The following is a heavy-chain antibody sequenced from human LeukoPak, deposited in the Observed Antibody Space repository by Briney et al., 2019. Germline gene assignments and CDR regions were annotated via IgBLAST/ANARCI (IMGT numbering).Heavy chain of an antibody. J-gene: IGHJ6*02. V-gene: IGHV4-4*07. D-gene: IGHD3-10*01. Sequence: ASETLSLTCTVSGGSISSYYWSWIRQPAGKGLEWIGRIYTSGSTNYNPSLKSRVTMSVDTSKNQFSLKLSSVTAADTAVYYCARGPAYLGDGSGSYYSYYYGMDVWGQGTTVTVSS. CDR3: ARGPAYLGDGSGSYYSYYYGMDV. CDR2: IYTSGST. CDR1: GGSISSYY.